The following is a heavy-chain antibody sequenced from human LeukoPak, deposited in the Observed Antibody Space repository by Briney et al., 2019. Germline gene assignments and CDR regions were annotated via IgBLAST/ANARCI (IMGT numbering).Heavy chain of an antibody. Sequence: TGGSLRLSCAASGFTFSSYAMSWVRQAPGKGLEWVSAISGSGGSTYYADSVKGRFTISRDNSKNTLYLQMNSLRAEGTAVYYCAKEGSGSYNAFDIWGQGTMVTVSS. D-gene: IGHD1-26*01. J-gene: IGHJ3*02. V-gene: IGHV3-23*01. CDR3: AKEGSGSYNAFDI. CDR1: GFTFSSYA. CDR2: ISGSGGST.